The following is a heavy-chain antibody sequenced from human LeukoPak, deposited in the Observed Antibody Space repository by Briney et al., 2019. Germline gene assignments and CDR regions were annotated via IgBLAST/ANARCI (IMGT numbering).Heavy chain of an antibody. D-gene: IGHD2/OR15-2a*01. Sequence: GGSLRLSXEASGFTFSNSWMLWIRQAPGRGLEWVGRIKRDIDGGTTDYAAPVKGRFTITRDDSENTLYLQMNSLKTEDTAVYYCTTDLPRSTSCSHDYWGQGTQVTVSS. V-gene: IGHV3-15*01. CDR1: GFTFSNSW. CDR3: TTDLPRSTSCSHDY. CDR2: IKRDIDGGTT. J-gene: IGHJ4*02.